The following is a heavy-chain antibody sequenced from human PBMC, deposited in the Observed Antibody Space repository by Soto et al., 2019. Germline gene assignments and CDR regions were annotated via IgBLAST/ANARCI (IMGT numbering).Heavy chain of an antibody. J-gene: IGHJ6*02. CDR3: ARIRSSWYDYYYYGMDV. D-gene: IGHD6-13*01. V-gene: IGHV2-70*01. CDR2: IDWDDDK. Sequence: SGPTLVNPTQTLTLNCTFSGFSLSTSGMSVRWIRQPPGKALEWLALIDWDDDKYYSTSLKTRLTISKDTSKNQVVLTMTNMDPVDTATYYWARIRSSWYDYYYYGMDVWGQGTTVTVSS. CDR1: GFSLSTSGMS.